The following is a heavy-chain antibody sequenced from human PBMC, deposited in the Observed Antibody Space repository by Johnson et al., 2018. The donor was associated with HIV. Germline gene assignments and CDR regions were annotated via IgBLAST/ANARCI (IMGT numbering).Heavy chain of an antibody. CDR2: ISFDGSKQ. Sequence: QVQLVESGGGVVQPGRSLRLSCAASGFTFSSYGMHWVRQAPGKGLEWVAVISFDGSKQYHADSVKGRFTISRDNSKNTLYLQMSSLRAEDTAVDYCAKGRGYDYDALDFWGQGTMVTVSS. CDR1: GFTFSSYG. V-gene: IGHV3-30*18. J-gene: IGHJ3*01. D-gene: IGHD5-12*01. CDR3: AKGRGYDYDALDF.